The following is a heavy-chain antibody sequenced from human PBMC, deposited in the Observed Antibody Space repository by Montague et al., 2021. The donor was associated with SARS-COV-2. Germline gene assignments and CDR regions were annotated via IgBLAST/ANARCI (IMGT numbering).Heavy chain of an antibody. CDR3: ARAAPWSFRDILTVYYYYYGMDV. V-gene: IGHV4-31*03. CDR1: GGSISSGGYY. D-gene: IGHD3-9*01. CDR2: IYYSGST. J-gene: IGHJ6*02. Sequence: TLSLTCTVSGGSISSGGYYWSWIRQHPGKGLEWIGYIYYSGSTYYNPSLKSRVTISVDTSKNQFSLKLSSVTAADTAVYYCARAAPWSFRDILTVYYYYYGMDVWGQGSTVTVSS.